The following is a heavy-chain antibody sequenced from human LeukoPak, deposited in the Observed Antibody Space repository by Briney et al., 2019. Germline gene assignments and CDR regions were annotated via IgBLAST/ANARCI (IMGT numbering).Heavy chain of an antibody. J-gene: IGHJ4*02. V-gene: IGHV3-23*01. CDR3: SKRASGSGTSLYYFDY. Sequence: GGSLRLSCAASGFTFSSYAMSWVRQAPGKGLEWVSVISNSGGSTFYADSVKGRFTISRDNSKNTLYLQMNSLGAEDTAVYYCSKRASGSGTSLYYFDYWGQGTLVTVSS. CDR2: ISNSGGST. D-gene: IGHD3-10*01. CDR1: GFTFSSYA.